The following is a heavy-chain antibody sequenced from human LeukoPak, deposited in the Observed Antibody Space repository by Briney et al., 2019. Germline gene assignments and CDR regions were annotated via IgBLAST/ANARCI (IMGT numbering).Heavy chain of an antibody. D-gene: IGHD3-10*01. CDR2: ISGSGGST. Sequence: GGSLRLSCAASGFSFNSYAMSWVRQAPGKGLEWVSAISGSGGSTYYADSVKGRFTISRDNSENTLYLQMNSLRAEDTAVYYCASETSGLFDYWGQGTLVTVSS. CDR3: ASETSGLFDY. J-gene: IGHJ4*02. CDR1: GFSFNSYA. V-gene: IGHV3-23*01.